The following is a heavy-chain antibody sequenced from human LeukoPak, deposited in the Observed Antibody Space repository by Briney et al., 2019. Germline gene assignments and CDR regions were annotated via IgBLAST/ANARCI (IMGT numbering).Heavy chain of an antibody. V-gene: IGHV3-21*01. D-gene: IGHD2-2*01. Sequence: GGSLRLSCAASGFTFTSHRMNWVRQAPGKGLEWVSSIGSRSTSIYYADSVKGRFTISRDNAKNSLYLQMNSLRAEDTAVYYCARETSESFDIWGQGTMVTVSS. CDR1: GFTFTSHR. CDR2: IGSRSTSI. CDR3: ARETSESFDI. J-gene: IGHJ3*02.